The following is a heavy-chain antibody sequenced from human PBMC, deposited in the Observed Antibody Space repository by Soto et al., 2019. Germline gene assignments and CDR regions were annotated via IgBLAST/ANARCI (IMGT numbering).Heavy chain of an antibody. D-gene: IGHD2-2*01. CDR1: GFTFSSYW. V-gene: IGHV3-7*01. CDR2: IKQDGSEK. CDR3: ARGRYCSSTSCYAGPFDY. Sequence: PVGSLRLSCAASGFTFSSYWMSWVRQAPGKGLEWVANIKQDGSEKYYVDSVKGRFTISRDNAKNSLYLQMNSLRAEDTAVYYCARGRYCSSTSCYAGPFDYWGQRTLVTVSS. J-gene: IGHJ4*02.